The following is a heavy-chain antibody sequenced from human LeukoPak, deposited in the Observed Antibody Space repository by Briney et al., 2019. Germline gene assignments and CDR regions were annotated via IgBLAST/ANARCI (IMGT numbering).Heavy chain of an antibody. CDR3: ARTLFYCSGGSCYTYDY. CDR2: INPNSGGT. J-gene: IGHJ4*02. CDR1: GYTFTGYY. V-gene: IGHV1-2*06. Sequence: ASVKVSCKASGYTFTGYYMHWVRQAPGQGLEWMGRINPNSGGTNYAQKFQGRVTISADKSISTAYLQWSSLKASDTAMYYCARTLFYCSGGSCYTYDYWGQGTLVTVSS. D-gene: IGHD2-15*01.